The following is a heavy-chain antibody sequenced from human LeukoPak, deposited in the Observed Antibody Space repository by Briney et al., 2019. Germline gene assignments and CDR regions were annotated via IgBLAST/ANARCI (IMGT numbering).Heavy chain of an antibody. CDR2: IYSGGSI. Sequence: GGSLRLSCAASGFTVSSNYMSWVRQAPGKGLEWVSVIYSGGSIYYADSVKGRFTISRDNSKNTLYLQMNSLRAEDTAVYYCARGSSSWAFDYWGQGTLVTVSS. J-gene: IGHJ4*02. D-gene: IGHD6-13*01. CDR3: ARGSSSWAFDY. V-gene: IGHV3-53*01. CDR1: GFTVSSNY.